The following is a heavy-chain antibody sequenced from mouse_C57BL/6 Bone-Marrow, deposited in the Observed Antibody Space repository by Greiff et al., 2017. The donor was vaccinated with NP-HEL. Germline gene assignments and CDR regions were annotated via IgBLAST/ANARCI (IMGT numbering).Heavy chain of an antibody. V-gene: IGHV1-64*01. Sequence: QVQLQHPGAELVKPGASVKLSCKASGYTFTSYWMHWVKQRPGQGLEWIGMIHPNSGSTNYNEKFKSKATLTVDKSSSTAYMQLSSLTSEDSAVYYCARTRAITTVVADWYFDVWGTGTTVAVAS. CDR1: GYTFTSYW. CDR3: ARTRAITTVVADWYFDV. CDR2: IHPNSGST. J-gene: IGHJ1*03. D-gene: IGHD1-1*01.